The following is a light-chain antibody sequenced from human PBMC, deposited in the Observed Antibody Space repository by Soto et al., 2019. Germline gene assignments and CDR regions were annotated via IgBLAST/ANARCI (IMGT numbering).Light chain of an antibody. CDR1: QDISDY. V-gene: IGKV1-33*01. CDR2: DTS. Sequence: DIQMTQSPSSVSASVGYRFTITCQASQDISDYLNWYQQKPGKAPKLLIYDTSNMETGVPSRFSGRGSGTYFTLTISGLQVEDSATYYCLQEYRYPLTFGGGTKVDIK. CDR3: LQEYRYPLT. J-gene: IGKJ4*01.